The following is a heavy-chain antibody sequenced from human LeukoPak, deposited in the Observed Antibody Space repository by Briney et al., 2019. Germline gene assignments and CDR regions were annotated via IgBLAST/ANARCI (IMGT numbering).Heavy chain of an antibody. V-gene: IGHV4-59*01. D-gene: IGHD4-17*01. CDR3: ARDEFGDFQGFDY. J-gene: IGHJ4*02. CDR2: INYSGST. CDR1: GGSISIYY. Sequence: SETLSLTCTVSGGSISIYYWSWIRQPPGKGLEWIGYINYSGSTNYNPSLKSRVTISVDTSKNQFSLKLTSVTAADTAVYYCARDEFGDFQGFDYWGQGTRVTASS.